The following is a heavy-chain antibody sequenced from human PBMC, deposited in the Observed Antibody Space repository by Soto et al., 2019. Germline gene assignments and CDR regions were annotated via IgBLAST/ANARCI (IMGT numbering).Heavy chain of an antibody. CDR3: ARPGLGDYIWFGC. V-gene: IGHV3-73*01. CDR2: IRSKANGYAA. Sequence: EVQLVESGGDLVQPGESLKLSCAASGFTFSDSTIHWVRQASGKGLEWVALIRSKANGYAAVYDRSVQGRFTISRDDSKNTAYLQMYSLKTEDTAVYYCARPGLGDYIWFGCWGQGTLVTVSS. J-gene: IGHJ5*01. D-gene: IGHD2-21*02. CDR1: GFTFSDST.